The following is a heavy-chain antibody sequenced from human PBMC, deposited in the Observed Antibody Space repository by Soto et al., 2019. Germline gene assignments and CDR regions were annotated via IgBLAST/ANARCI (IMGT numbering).Heavy chain of an antibody. Sequence: PGGSLRLSCAASGFTFSSYSMNWVRQAPGKGLEWVSYISSSSSTIYYADSVKGRFTISRDNAKNSLYLQMNSLRAEDTAVYYCAARVPYYYMDVSGTATTVTVSS. J-gene: IGHJ6*03. CDR2: ISSSSSTI. CDR1: GFTFSSYS. V-gene: IGHV3-48*01. CDR3: AARVPYYYMDV.